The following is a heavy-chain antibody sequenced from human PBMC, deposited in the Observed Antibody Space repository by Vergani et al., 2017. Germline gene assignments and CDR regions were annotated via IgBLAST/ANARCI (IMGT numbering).Heavy chain of an antibody. D-gene: IGHD4-23*01. V-gene: IGHV4-4*07. J-gene: IGHJ6*02. Sequence: QVQMQESGPGLVKTSETLSLTCSASGAPISYWCWSWLRQPAGKGLEWIGRLCPSGSTNYKPSLKSRVTMSIDTSKNQFSLKLTSVTAADTAVDYCARVGSTITVVTPGGNYYYYGMDVWGQGTTVTVSS. CDR1: GAPISYWC. CDR3: ARVGSTITVVTPGGNYYYYGMDV. CDR2: LCPSGST.